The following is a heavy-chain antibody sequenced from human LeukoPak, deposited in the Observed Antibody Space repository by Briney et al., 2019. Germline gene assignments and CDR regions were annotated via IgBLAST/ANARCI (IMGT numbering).Heavy chain of an antibody. CDR1: GYTFTGYY. D-gene: IGHD3-22*01. CDR2: INPNSGGT. CDR3: AVKLLSFRAFDY. Sequence: GASVKVSCKASGYTFTGYYMHWVRQAPGQGLEWMGWINPNSGGTNYAQKFQGRVTMTRDTSISTAYMELSSLRSEDTAVYYCAVKLLSFRAFDYWGQGTLVTVSS. J-gene: IGHJ4*02. V-gene: IGHV1-2*02.